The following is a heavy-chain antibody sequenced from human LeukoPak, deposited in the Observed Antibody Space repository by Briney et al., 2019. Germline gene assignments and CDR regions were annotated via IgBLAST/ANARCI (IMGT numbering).Heavy chain of an antibody. Sequence: GASVKVSCKASGYTFTSYGISWVRQAPGQGLEWMGWISAYNGNTNYAQKLQGRVTMTTDTSTSTAYMELRSPRSDDTAVYYCARYYDSSGYLGYWYFDLWGRGTLVTVSS. CDR1: GYTFTSYG. V-gene: IGHV1-18*01. J-gene: IGHJ2*01. CDR3: ARYYDSSGYLGYWYFDL. D-gene: IGHD3-22*01. CDR2: ISAYNGNT.